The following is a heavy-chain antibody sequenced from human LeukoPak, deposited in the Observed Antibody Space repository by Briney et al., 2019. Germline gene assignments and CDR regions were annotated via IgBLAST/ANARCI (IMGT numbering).Heavy chain of an antibody. J-gene: IGHJ4*02. D-gene: IGHD2-15*01. CDR1: GFTVSSNY. CDR3: AKGPHIVVVVAATHFDY. V-gene: IGHV3-23*01. CDR2: ISGSGGST. Sequence: GGSLRLSCAASGFTVSSNYMSWVRQAPGKGLEWVSAISGSGGSTYYADSVKGRFTISRDNSKNTLYLQMNSLRAEDTAVYYCAKGPHIVVVVAATHFDYWGQGTLVTVSS.